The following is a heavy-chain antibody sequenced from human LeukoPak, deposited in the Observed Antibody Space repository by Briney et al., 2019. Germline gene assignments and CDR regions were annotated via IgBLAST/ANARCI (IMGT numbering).Heavy chain of an antibody. V-gene: IGHV3-21*01. D-gene: IGHD1-14*01. J-gene: IGHJ4*02. CDR2: ISSSSSYI. CDR3: ARAGGSLLVIAPGEIDY. CDR1: GFTLSSYS. Sequence: GGSLRLSCAASGFTLSSYSMNWVRQAPGKGLEWVSSISSSSSYIYYADSVKGRFTISRDNAKNSLYLQMNSLRAEDTAVYYCARAGGSLLVIAPGEIDYWGQGTLVTVSS.